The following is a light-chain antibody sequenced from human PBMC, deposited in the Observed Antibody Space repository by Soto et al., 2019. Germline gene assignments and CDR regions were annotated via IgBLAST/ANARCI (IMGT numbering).Light chain of an antibody. CDR2: RNI. V-gene: IGLV1-44*01. Sequence: QSVLTQPPSASGTPGQRVTISCRGSSCNIGGYLVNWYQQLPRTAPQLLIYRNILRPSGIPDRFSGAKSGTAASLAINGLQFGEEADYYCACWDASLDSWVFGGGTKVTVL. CDR3: ACWDASLDSWV. J-gene: IGLJ3*02. CDR1: SCNIGGYL.